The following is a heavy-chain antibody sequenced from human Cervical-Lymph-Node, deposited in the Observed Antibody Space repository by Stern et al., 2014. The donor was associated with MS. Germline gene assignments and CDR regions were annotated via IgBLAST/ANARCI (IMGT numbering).Heavy chain of an antibody. CDR1: GFNIVTYS. CDR2: ISSTSSNI. CDR3: ASTSGWFDS. J-gene: IGHJ5*01. Sequence: EVQLVESGGGLVKPGGSLTISCAASGFNIVTYSMNWVRQAPGKGLEWVSFISSTSSNIKYADAVRGRFTISRDNAKNSLFLHMSGLRVEDTAVYYCASTSGWFDSWGQGIQVTVSS. V-gene: IGHV3-21*01.